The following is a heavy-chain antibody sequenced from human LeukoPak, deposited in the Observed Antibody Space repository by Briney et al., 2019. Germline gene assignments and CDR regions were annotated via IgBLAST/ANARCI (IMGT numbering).Heavy chain of an antibody. J-gene: IGHJ6*03. CDR1: GYTFTGYY. Sequence: ASVKVSCKASGYTFTGYYMHWVRQAPGQGLEWMGWINPNSGGTNYAQKFQGRVTMIRDTSISTAYMELSRLRSDDTAVYYCARGPVGYCSSTSCYPEQYYMDVWGKGTTVTVSS. V-gene: IGHV1-2*02. CDR3: ARGPVGYCSSTSCYPEQYYMDV. CDR2: INPNSGGT. D-gene: IGHD2-2*01.